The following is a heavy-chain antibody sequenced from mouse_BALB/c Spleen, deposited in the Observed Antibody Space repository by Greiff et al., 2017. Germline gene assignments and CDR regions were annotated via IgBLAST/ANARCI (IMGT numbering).Heavy chain of an antibody. V-gene: IGHV1-69*01. CDR2: IDTSDSYT. Sequence: VQLQQPGAELVMPGASVKMSCEASGYTFTDYWMHWVKQRPGQGLEWIGAIDTSDSYTSYNQKFKGKATLTVDESSSTAYMQLSSLTSEDSAVYYCARGILDVWGAGTTVTVSS. CDR1: GYTFTDYW. J-gene: IGHJ1*01. CDR3: ARGILDV.